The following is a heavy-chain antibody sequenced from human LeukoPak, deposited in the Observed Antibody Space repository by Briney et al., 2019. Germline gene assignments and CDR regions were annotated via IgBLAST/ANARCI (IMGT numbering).Heavy chain of an antibody. CDR3: AKGYSSSWYSVHDH. D-gene: IGHD6-13*01. J-gene: IGHJ4*02. CDR2: ISGGGGDNT. V-gene: IGHV3-23*01. Sequence: GGSLRLSCAGSGFSISTYAMSWVRQAPGKGLEWVSGISGGGGDNTYYADSVKGLFTISRDNSKNTLLLQMSSLRAEDTAVYYCAKGYSSSWYSVHDHWGQGTLVTVSS. CDR1: GFSISTYA.